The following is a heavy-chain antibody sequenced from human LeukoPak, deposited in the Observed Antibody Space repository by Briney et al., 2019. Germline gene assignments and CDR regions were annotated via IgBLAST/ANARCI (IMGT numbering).Heavy chain of an antibody. CDR2: INHSGST. V-gene: IGHV4-34*01. CDR3: ARGGLYCGGDCYVDH. D-gene: IGHD2-21*02. J-gene: IGHJ4*02. CDR1: GGSFSPYY. Sequence: SETLSLTCAVYGGSFSPYYWSWIRQPPEKGLEWIGEINHSGSTNYNPSLKSRVTISVDTSKNQFSLKLSSVTAADTAVYYCARGGLYCGGDCYVDHWGQGSLVTVYS.